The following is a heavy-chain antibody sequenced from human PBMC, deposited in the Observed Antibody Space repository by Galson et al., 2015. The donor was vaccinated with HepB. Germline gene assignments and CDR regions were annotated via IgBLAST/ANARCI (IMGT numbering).Heavy chain of an antibody. CDR2: IYYSGST. CDR3: ARGLLVVVVAATGENWFDP. J-gene: IGHJ5*02. D-gene: IGHD2-15*01. Sequence: TLSLTCTVSGGSISSGDYYWSWIRQPPGKGLEWIGYIYYSGSTYYNPSLKSRVTISVDTSKNQFSLKLSSVTAADTAVYYCARGLLVVVVAATGENWFDPWGQGTLVTVSS. V-gene: IGHV4-30-4*01. CDR1: GGSISSGDYY.